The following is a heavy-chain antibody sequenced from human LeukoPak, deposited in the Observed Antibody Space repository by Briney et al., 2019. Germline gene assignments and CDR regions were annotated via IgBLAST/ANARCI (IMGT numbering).Heavy chain of an antibody. CDR2: IKSKTDGGTT. J-gene: IGHJ4*02. CDR3: TTLSLLAYYYGSGSYYNGVDY. CDR1: GXTLSNAW. V-gene: IGHV3-15*01. D-gene: IGHD3-10*01. Sequence: TGGSLRLSCAASGXTLSNAWMSWVRQAPGKGLEWVVRIKSKTDGGTTDYAAPVKGRFTISRDDSKNTLYLQMNSLKTEDTAVYYCTTLSLLAYYYGSGSYYNGVDYWGQGTLVTVSS.